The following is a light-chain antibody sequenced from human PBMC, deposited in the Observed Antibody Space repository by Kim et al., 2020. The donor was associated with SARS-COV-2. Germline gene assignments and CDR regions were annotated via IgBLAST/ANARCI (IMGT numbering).Light chain of an antibody. CDR1: QSISSW. CDR3: QQYNSYSRT. CDR2: KAS. Sequence: ASVGDRVTITCRASQSISSWLAWYQQKPGKAPKLLIYKASSLESGVPSRFSGSGSGTDFTLTISSLQPDDFATYYCQQYNSYSRTFGPGTKVDIK. J-gene: IGKJ3*01. V-gene: IGKV1-5*03.